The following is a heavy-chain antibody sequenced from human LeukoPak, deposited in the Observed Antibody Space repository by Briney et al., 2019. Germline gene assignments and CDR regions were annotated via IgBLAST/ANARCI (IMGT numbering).Heavy chain of an antibody. CDR1: GFTFSSYA. CDR3: ARGGNYGSGSYYNGPEYYFDY. CDR2: ISGSGGST. Sequence: GGSLRLSCAASGFTFSSYAMSWVRQAPGKGLEWVSAISGSGGSTYYADSVKGRFTISRDNSKNTLYLQMNSLRAEDTAVYYCARGGNYGSGSYYNGPEYYFDYWGQGALVTVSS. J-gene: IGHJ4*02. V-gene: IGHV3-23*01. D-gene: IGHD3-10*01.